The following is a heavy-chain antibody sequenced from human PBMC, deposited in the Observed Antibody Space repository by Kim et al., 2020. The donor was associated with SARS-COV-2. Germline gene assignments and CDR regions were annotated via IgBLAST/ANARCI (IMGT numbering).Heavy chain of an antibody. Sequence: GGSLRLSCAASGFTFSGYPINWVRQAPGKGLEWVSTINSGGGTTYYADSVNGRFTVSRDNSKNTLYLQMNYLRAEDTAVYYCAKDRGVTSVHFGELDSWGQGTLVTVSP. CDR2: INSGGGTT. D-gene: IGHD3-10*01. CDR3: AKDRGVTSVHFGELDS. V-gene: IGHV3-23*01. CDR1: GFTFSGYP. J-gene: IGHJ4*02.